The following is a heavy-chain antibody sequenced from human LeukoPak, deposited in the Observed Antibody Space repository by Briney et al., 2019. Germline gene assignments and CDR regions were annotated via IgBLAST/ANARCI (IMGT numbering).Heavy chain of an antibody. V-gene: IGHV3-48*03. CDR1: GFTFSSYE. J-gene: IGHJ4*02. D-gene: IGHD3-10*01. CDR2: ISSSGSTI. CDR3: ARDNIYGGFFDY. Sequence: GGSPRLSCAASGFTFSSYEMNWVRQAPGKGLEWVSYISSSGSTIYYADSVKGRFTISRDNAKNSLYLQMNSLRAEDTAVYYCARDNIYGGFFDYWGQGTLVTVSS.